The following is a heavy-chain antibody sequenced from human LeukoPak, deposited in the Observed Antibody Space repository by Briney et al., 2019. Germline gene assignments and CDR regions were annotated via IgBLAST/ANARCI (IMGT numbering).Heavy chain of an antibody. CDR3: AESPMTRVTTGGFDF. V-gene: IGHV3-23*01. Sequence: PGGSLRLSRAASGFTFNSYAMSWVRQAPGKGLEWVSSISSSGGSTYYVDSVKGRFTISRDNSKNTLYLQMNSLRAEDTAVYYCAESPMTRVTTGGFDFWGQGTLVTVSS. CDR1: GFTFNSYA. CDR2: ISSSGGST. J-gene: IGHJ4*02. D-gene: IGHD4-17*01.